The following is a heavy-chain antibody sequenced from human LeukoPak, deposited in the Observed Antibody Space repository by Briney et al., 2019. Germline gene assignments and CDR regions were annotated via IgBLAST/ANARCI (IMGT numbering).Heavy chain of an antibody. V-gene: IGHV4-39*01. CDR3: ATDSTSWPNY. Sequence: SETLSLTCTVSGGSISSSSYHWTWVRQPPGKGLEWIGSIYYSGTSYYNPSLKSRVTISVDTSKNQFSLRLNSVPAAATAVYYCATDSTSWPNYWGQGTLVTVSS. J-gene: IGHJ4*02. CDR1: GGSISSSSYH. CDR2: IYYSGTS. D-gene: IGHD2-2*01.